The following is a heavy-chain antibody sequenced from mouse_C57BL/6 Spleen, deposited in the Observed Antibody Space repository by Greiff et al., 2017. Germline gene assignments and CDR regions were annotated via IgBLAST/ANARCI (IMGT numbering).Heavy chain of an antibody. D-gene: IGHD2-1*01. J-gene: IGHJ4*01. Sequence: EVQLVESGGGLVKPGGSLKLSCAASGFTFSDYGMHWVRQAPEKGLEWVAYISSGSSTIYYADTVKGRFTISRDNAKNTLFLQMTSLRSEDTAMYYCARDLYYGNLYAMDYWGQGTSVTVSS. CDR2: ISSGSSTI. CDR3: ARDLYYGNLYAMDY. CDR1: GFTFSDYG. V-gene: IGHV5-17*01.